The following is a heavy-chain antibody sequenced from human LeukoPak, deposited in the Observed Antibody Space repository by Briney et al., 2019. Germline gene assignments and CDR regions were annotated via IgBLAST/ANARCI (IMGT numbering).Heavy chain of an antibody. CDR1: GYTLTELS. CDR3: ATDRGIAAACYYFDY. D-gene: IGHD6-13*01. CDR2: FDPEDGET. V-gene: IGHV1-24*01. J-gene: IGHJ4*02. Sequence: ASVKVSCKVSGYTLTELSMHWVRQAPGKGLEWMGGFDPEDGETIYAQKFQGRVTMTEDTSTDTACMELSSLRSEDTAVYYCATDRGIAAACYYFDYWGQGTLVTVSS.